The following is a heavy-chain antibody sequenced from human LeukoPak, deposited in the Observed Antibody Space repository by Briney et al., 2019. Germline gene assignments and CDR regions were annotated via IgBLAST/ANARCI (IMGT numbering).Heavy chain of an antibody. V-gene: IGHV3-23*01. CDR3: ATAYPHSSAGAFDI. Sequence: GGSLRPSCAASGFTFSNYAVSWVRQAPEKGLEWVSGISGSGGNTYYADSVEGRFTISRDNSKNTLYLQMNSLRAEDTAVYYCATAYPHSSAGAFDIWGQGTMVTVSS. J-gene: IGHJ3*02. CDR1: GFTFSNYA. D-gene: IGHD6-25*01. CDR2: ISGSGGNT.